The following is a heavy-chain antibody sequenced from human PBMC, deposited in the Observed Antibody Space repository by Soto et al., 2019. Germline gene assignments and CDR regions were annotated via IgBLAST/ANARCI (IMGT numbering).Heavy chain of an antibody. Sequence: ASVKLSCKASGYTFISHGIAWVRQAPGQKLEKMGWISPYNGKTYYAQKYQDRVTLTTDTSTSTAYMDVRSMRSDNTAMYYCARAGYASSLVGLLHTGLHGVEIDFWCKGTRVTVFS. CDR3: ARAGYASSLVGLLHTGLHGVEIDF. V-gene: IGHV1-18*01. D-gene: IGHD3-16*01. J-gene: IGHJ4*02. CDR1: GYTFISHG. CDR2: ISPYNGKT.